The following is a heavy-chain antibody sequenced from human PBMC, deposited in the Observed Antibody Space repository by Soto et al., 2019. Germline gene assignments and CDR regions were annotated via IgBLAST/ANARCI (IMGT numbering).Heavy chain of an antibody. J-gene: IGHJ6*02. CDR3: AKGGYCSGGSCMRAYYYYGMDV. Sequence: GGSLRLSCAASGFTFSSYAMSWVRQAPGKGLEWVSAISGSGGSTYYADSVKGRFTISRDNSKNTLYLQMNSLRAEDTAVYYCAKGGYCSGGSCMRAYYYYGMDVWGQGTTVTVSS. V-gene: IGHV3-23*01. D-gene: IGHD2-15*01. CDR1: GFTFSSYA. CDR2: ISGSGGST.